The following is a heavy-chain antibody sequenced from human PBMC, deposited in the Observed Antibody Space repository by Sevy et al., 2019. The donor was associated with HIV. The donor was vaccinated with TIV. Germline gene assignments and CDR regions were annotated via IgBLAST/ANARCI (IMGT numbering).Heavy chain of an antibody. D-gene: IGHD3-3*02. CDR2: INSGNDDK. Sequence: ASVKVSCKASGYSFSSHAMQWVRQAPGQSPECMGWINSGNDDKNYFQKFKGRVTITRDTSASTVYMELSSLTTEDTAVYYCATRIFGTKYYHFGLDVWGQGTTVTVSS. CDR3: ATRIFGTKYYHFGLDV. CDR1: GYSFSSHA. V-gene: IGHV1-3*04. J-gene: IGHJ6*02.